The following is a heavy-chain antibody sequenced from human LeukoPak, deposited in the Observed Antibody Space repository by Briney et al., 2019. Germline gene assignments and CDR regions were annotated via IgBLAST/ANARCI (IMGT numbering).Heavy chain of an antibody. Sequence: GGSLTLSCAVSGFTFSSYAMSWLRQAPGKGLEWVSAISGSGGSTYYADSVKRRFTISRDNSKHTLYLQMNSLRAEDTAVYYCAKDLRGGGAYFDYWGQGTLVTVSS. CDR1: GFTFSSYA. D-gene: IGHD3-16*01. J-gene: IGHJ4*02. CDR2: ISGSGGST. V-gene: IGHV3-23*01. CDR3: AKDLRGGGAYFDY.